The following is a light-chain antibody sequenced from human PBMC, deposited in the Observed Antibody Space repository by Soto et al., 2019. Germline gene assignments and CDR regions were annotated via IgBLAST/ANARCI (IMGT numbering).Light chain of an antibody. V-gene: IGLV2-14*01. CDR2: DVT. CDR3: SSYTSSGTLV. Sequence: QSALTQPASVSGSPGQSIAISCTGTSGDVGGYKFVSWYQQYPGKAPKLMIYDVTNRPSGVSNRFSGSKSGNTASLTISELQADDEADYYCSSYTSSGTLVFGTGTKLTVL. J-gene: IGLJ1*01. CDR1: SGDVGGYKF.